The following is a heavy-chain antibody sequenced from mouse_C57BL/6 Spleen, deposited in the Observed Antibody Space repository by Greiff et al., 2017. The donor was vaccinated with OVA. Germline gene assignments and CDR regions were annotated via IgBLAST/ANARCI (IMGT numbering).Heavy chain of an antibody. J-gene: IGHJ2*01. CDR1: GYTFTSYW. D-gene: IGHD3-2*02. V-gene: IGHV1-69*01. CDR3: ARQLRLREGFDY. Sequence: QVQLQQSGAELVMPGASVKLSCKASGYTFTSYWMHWVKQRPGQGLEWIGEIDPSDSYTNYNQKFKGKSTLTVDKSSSTAYMQLSSLTSEDSAVYYCARQLRLREGFDYWGQGTTLTVSS. CDR2: IDPSDSYT.